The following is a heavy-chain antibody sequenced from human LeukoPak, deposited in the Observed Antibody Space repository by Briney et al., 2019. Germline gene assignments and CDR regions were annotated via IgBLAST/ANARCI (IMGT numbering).Heavy chain of an antibody. CDR1: GYSFTSYG. J-gene: IGHJ1*01. Sequence: ASVKVSCNASGYSFTSYGISWVRQAPGQGLEWMGWISAYNGNTNYAQKVQGRVTMTTDTSTSTAYMELRSLRSDDTAVYYCASVSPYSPEYFQHWGQGTLVTVSS. V-gene: IGHV1-18*01. CDR2: ISAYNGNT. CDR3: ASVSPYSPEYFQH. D-gene: IGHD6-13*01.